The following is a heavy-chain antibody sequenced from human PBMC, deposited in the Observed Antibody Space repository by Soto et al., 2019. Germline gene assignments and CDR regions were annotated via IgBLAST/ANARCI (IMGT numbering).Heavy chain of an antibody. CDR2: INSDGSST. CDR3: AREGYSNYDWYFDY. V-gene: IGHV3-74*01. Sequence: PGGSLRLSCAASGFSFRSNWMHWVRQAPGKGLVWVSRINSDGSSTNYADSVKGRFTISRDNAKNTVFLQMNSLRTEDTAVYYCAREGYSNYDWYFDYWGQGTLVTVSS. D-gene: IGHD4-4*01. J-gene: IGHJ4*02. CDR1: GFSFRSNW.